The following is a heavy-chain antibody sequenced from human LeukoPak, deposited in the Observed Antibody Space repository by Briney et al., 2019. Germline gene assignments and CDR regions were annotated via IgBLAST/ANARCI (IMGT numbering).Heavy chain of an antibody. V-gene: IGHV3-23*01. J-gene: IGHJ4*02. CDR1: GFIFNDYA. CDR2: ISASGGKT. Sequence: PGGSLRLSCAASGFIFNDYAMSWVRQVPGKGLECVSVISASGGKTYCADSAKGRFTISRDTSKTTISLQMNSLRVEDSAAYYCAKWTRTTLFRGDRARFDSWGQGTLVTVSS. CDR3: AKWTRTTLFRGDRARFDS. D-gene: IGHD3-10*01.